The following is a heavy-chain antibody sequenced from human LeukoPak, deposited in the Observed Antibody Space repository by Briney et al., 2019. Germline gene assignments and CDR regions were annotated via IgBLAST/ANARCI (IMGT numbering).Heavy chain of an antibody. CDR3: ARGDGYNLRSEVDY. J-gene: IGHJ4*02. CDR2: ISAYNGNT. Sequence: VASVKVSCKASGYTFTSYGISWVRQAPGQGLEWMGWISAYNGNTNYAQKLQGRVTMTTDTSTSTAYMELRSLGSDDTAVYYCARGDGYNLRSEVDYWGQGTLVTVSS. D-gene: IGHD5-24*01. V-gene: IGHV1-18*01. CDR1: GYTFTSYG.